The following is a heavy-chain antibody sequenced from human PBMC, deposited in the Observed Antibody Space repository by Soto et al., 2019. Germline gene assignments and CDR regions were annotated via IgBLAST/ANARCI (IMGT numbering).Heavy chain of an antibody. CDR2: IIPMFGTP. Sequence: VKVSCKASGGTFSRYAITWMRQAPGQGLEWMGRIIPMFGTPNYAQKFQGRVTISADESTSTAYMELSSLRSEDTAVYYCATGAYYDSSGYVYWFDPWGQGTLVTVSS. D-gene: IGHD3-22*01. CDR1: GGTFSRYA. CDR3: ATGAYYDSSGYVYWFDP. V-gene: IGHV1-69*15. J-gene: IGHJ5*02.